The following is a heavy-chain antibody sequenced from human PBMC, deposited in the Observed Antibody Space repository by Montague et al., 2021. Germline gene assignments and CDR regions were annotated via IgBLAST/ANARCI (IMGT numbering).Heavy chain of an antibody. J-gene: IGHJ4*02. CDR1: GFTFSNSW. V-gene: IGHV3-7*01. D-gene: IGHD2-8*01. CDR3: VSVGV. CDR2: INPDGSAK. Sequence: SLRLSCAASGFTFSNSWMNWVRQAPGKGLEWVANINPDGSAKRHVDSVQGRFTISRDNTKNSLHLQMNSLRAEDTAVYYCVSVGVWGQGTLVTVSS.